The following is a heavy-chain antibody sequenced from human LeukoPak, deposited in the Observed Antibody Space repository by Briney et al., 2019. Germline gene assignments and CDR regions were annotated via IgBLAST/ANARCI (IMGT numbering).Heavy chain of an antibody. CDR3: ANTYNWNYYYSMAV. D-gene: IGHD1-20*01. V-gene: IGHV4-4*09. CDR2: SYSSGSS. Sequence: SETLSLTFTGSGGSISNNLWSCIRQPAGKGREWMGHSYSSGSSNYNPCLKSRVTISVDTCKSQVSLKLTSVTAADPAVHYCANTYNWNYYYSMAVWGKGTTVTVSS. CDR1: GGSISNNL. J-gene: IGHJ6*03.